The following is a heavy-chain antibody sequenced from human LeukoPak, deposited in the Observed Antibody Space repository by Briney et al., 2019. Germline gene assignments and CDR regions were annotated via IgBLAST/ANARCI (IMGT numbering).Heavy chain of an antibody. V-gene: IGHV3-30*02. CDR1: SFTFSSYG. J-gene: IGHJ6*03. CDR3: AKVGPGEKYYYYYMDV. D-gene: IGHD4-17*01. CDR2: IRYDGSNK. Sequence: PGGSLRLSCAASSFTFSSYGMHWVRQAPGKGLEWVAFIRYDGSNKYYADSVKGRFTISRDNSKNTLYLQMNSLRAEDTAVYYCAKVGPGEKYYYYYMDVWGKGTTVTVSS.